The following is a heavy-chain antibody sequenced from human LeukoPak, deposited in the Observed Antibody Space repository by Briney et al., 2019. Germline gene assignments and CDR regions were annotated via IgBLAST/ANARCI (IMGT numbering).Heavy chain of an antibody. CDR2: IKEDGSEK. Sequence: GGSLRLSCAASGFTFGSYWMSWVRQAPGKGLEWVANIKEDGSEKYYVDSVKGRFTISRDNAKNSLYLQMNTLRAEDTAVYYCARTTAYWGQGTQVTVSS. D-gene: IGHD1-14*01. CDR1: GFTFGSYW. J-gene: IGHJ4*02. V-gene: IGHV3-7*01. CDR3: ARTTAY.